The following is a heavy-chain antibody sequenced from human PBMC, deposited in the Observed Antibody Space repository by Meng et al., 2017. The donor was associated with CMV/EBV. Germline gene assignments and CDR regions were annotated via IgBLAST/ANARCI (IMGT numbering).Heavy chain of an antibody. CDR3: ARGIANIGMAGPADY. J-gene: IGHJ4*02. D-gene: IGHD6-19*01. V-gene: IGHV3-53*01. Sequence: ASGVSVSSKYMSWVRQAPGKGPEWVSVIYSGGSTYYADSVKGRFTISRDNSKNTVYLQMNSLRAEDTAVYYCARGIANIGMAGPADYWGQGTLVTVSS. CDR1: GVSVSSKY. CDR2: IYSGGST.